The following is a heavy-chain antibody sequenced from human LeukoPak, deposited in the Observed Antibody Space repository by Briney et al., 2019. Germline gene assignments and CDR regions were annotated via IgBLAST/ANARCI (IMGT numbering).Heavy chain of an antibody. J-gene: IGHJ6*02. CDR2: IYHSGST. CDR3: ARGNWGMSLYYYYGMDV. Sequence: SETLSLTCTVSGYSISSGYYWGWIRQPPGKGLEWIGSIYHSGSTYYNPSLKSRVTISVDTSKNQFSLQLNSVTPEDTAVYYCARGNWGMSLYYYYGMDVWGQGTTVTVSS. D-gene: IGHD7-27*01. CDR1: GYSISSGYY. V-gene: IGHV4-38-2*02.